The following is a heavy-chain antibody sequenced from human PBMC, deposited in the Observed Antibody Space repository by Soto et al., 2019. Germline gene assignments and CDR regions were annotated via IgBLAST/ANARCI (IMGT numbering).Heavy chain of an antibody. CDR1: GGPISSYY. J-gene: IGHJ4*02. CDR2: IYYSGST. D-gene: IGHD6-13*01. CDR3: AREAYSSSYLDY. Sequence: QVQLQESGPGLVKPSETLSLTCTVSGGPISSYYWSWIRQPPGKGLEWIGYIYYSGSTNYNPSLKSRVTISVDTSKNQFSLKLSSVTAADTAVYYCAREAYSSSYLDYWGQGTLVTVSS. V-gene: IGHV4-59*01.